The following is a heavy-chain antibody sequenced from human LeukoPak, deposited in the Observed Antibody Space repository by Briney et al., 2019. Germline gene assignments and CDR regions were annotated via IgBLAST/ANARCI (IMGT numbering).Heavy chain of an antibody. V-gene: IGHV1-2*02. CDR1: GYNFTGYY. J-gene: IGHJ4*02. CDR2: IKPSNGDT. D-gene: IGHD1-26*01. Sequence: ASVKVSCKASGYNFTGYYIHWLRQAPGQGLEWMGWIKPSNGDTKDAQNFQGRVTMTRDTSISTAYMELSSLRSDDTAVYYCASPPLSSAMYYAHWGQGTLVTVSS. CDR3: ASPPLSSAMYYAH.